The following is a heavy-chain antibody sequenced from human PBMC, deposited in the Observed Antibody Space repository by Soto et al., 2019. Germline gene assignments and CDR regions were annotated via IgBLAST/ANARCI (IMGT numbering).Heavy chain of an antibody. J-gene: IGHJ4*02. CDR2: ISWNSDSI. D-gene: IGHD3-3*01. V-gene: IGHV3-9*01. CDR3: TKVGGLYDFWSGPLHFDL. Sequence: EAQLVESGGGFVQSGRSLRVSCAGSGFIFDDFAIHWVRQAPGKGLEWVSGISWNSDSIGYADSVKGRFTISRDNAKNSLSLQMNSLRPEDTALYYCTKVGGLYDFWSGPLHFDLWGQGTLVTVSS. CDR1: GFIFDDFA.